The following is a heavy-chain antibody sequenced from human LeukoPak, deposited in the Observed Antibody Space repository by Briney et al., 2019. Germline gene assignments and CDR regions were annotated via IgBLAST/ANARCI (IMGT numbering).Heavy chain of an antibody. CDR1: GGFICSSSYS. V-gene: IGHV4-39*01. CDR3: AKGRKPDGLYNLDS. CDR2: IYYSGST. D-gene: IGHD5-24*01. Sequence: PSEPLSLTCTLSGGFICSSSYSWGWIRQPPGKGLEWIGSIYYSGSTYYNPSLKSRVTISVDTSKNQFSLKLSSVTAADTAVYYCAKGRKPDGLYNLDSWGQGTLVIVSS. J-gene: IGHJ4*02.